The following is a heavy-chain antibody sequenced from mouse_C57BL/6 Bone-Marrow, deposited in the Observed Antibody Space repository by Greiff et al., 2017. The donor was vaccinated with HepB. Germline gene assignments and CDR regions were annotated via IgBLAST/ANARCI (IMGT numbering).Heavy chain of an antibody. CDR2: INPYNGGT. V-gene: IGHV1-19*01. Sequence: VQLQQSGPVLVKPGASVKMSCKASGYTFTDYYMNWVKQSHGKSLEWIGVINPYNGGTSYNQKFKGKATLTVDKSSSTAYMELNSLTSEDSAVYYCARLLDYYEDYWGQGTTLTVSS. D-gene: IGHD1-1*01. CDR3: ARLLDYYEDY. CDR1: GYTFTDYY. J-gene: IGHJ2*01.